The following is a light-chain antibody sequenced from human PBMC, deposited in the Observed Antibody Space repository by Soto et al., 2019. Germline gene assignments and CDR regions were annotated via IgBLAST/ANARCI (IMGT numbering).Light chain of an antibody. CDR3: QSSDTFLGGATV. V-gene: IGLV1-40*01. J-gene: IGLJ1*01. CDR1: SSNIGAGFD. Sequence: QSVLTQSPSVSGAPGQRVSISCTGTSSNIGAGFDVHWYQQLPATAPKLLIYGNNNRPSGVPDRFSGTKSGTSASLAITGLQAEDEAHYYCQSSDTFLGGATVFGTGTKLTVL. CDR2: GNN.